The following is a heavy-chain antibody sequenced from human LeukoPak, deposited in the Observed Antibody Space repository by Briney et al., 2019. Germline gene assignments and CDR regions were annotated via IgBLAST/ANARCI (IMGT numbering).Heavy chain of an antibody. Sequence: GGSLRLSCAASGFTVSSNYMNWVRQAPGKGLEWVSAISGSGGSTYYADSVKGRFTISRDNSKNTLYLQMNSLRAEDTAVYYCALIAAAGTSPFDYWGQGTLVTVSS. CDR2: ISGSGGST. D-gene: IGHD6-13*01. V-gene: IGHV3-23*01. J-gene: IGHJ4*02. CDR3: ALIAAAGTSPFDY. CDR1: GFTVSSNY.